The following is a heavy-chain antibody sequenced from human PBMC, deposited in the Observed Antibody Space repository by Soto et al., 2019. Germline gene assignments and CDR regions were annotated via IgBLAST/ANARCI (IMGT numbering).Heavy chain of an antibody. CDR3: AKDRASIGITPRFDP. D-gene: IGHD1-20*01. J-gene: IGHJ5*02. V-gene: IGHV3-23*01. CDR2: VSGSGGST. CDR1: GFSFSSFA. Sequence: GGSLRLSCAASGFSFSSFAMSWVRQAPGKGLEWVSAVSGSGGSTYYADSVRGRFTISRDNSKNTLYLQMNSLRAEDTAIYYCAKDRASIGITPRFDPWGQGTLVTVSS.